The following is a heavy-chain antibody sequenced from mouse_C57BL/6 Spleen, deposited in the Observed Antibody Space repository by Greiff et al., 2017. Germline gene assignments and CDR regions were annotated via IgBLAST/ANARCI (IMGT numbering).Heavy chain of an antibody. CDR1: GYTFTSYW. V-gene: IGHV1-69*01. CDR3: ARRVYYSNYDWCFDV. CDR2: IDPSDSYT. J-gene: IGHJ1*03. D-gene: IGHD2-5*01. Sequence: VQLQQPGAELVMPGASVKLSCKASGYTFTSYWMHWVKQRHGQGLEWIGEIDPSDSYTNYNQKFKGKSTLTVDKSSSTAYMQLSSLTSEDAAVYYCARRVYYSNYDWCFDVWGTGTTVTVSS.